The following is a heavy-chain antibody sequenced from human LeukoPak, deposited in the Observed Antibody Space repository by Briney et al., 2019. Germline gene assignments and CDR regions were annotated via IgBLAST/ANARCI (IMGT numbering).Heavy chain of an antibody. CDR1: GFIFSSYW. Sequence: PVGSLRLSCAASGFIFSSYWMSWVRQAPGKGLEWVANIKQDGSEKYYVDSVKGRFTISRDNAKNSLYLQMNSLRAEDTAVYYCARGGYYYDSSGYYDYWGQGTLVTVSS. CDR2: IKQDGSEK. CDR3: ARGGYYYDSSGYYDY. V-gene: IGHV3-7*01. D-gene: IGHD3-22*01. J-gene: IGHJ4*02.